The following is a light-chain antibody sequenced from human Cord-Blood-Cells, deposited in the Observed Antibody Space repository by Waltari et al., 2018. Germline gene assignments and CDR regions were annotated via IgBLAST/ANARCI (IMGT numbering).Light chain of an antibody. V-gene: IGLV2-11*01. CDR3: CSYAGSYTLGV. CDR2: DVS. CDR1: SSDAGGYNY. J-gene: IGLJ3*02. Sequence: QSAMTLPPSVSGSPGQSVTIACTVSSSDAGGYNYLSWYQQQPGQAPKLMIYDVSKRPSGVPDRFSGSKSGNTASLTISGLQAEDEADYYCCSYAGSYTLGVFGGGTKLTVL.